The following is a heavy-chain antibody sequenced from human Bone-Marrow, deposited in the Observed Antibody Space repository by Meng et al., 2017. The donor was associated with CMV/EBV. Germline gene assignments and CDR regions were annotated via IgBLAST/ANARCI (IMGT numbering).Heavy chain of an antibody. V-gene: IGHV3-30*02. J-gene: IGHJ5*02. CDR2: IRYDGSNK. D-gene: IGHD2-2*01. CDR3: AKDPVVPAARGSNWFDP. Sequence: GESLKISCAASGFTFSSYGMHWVRQAPGKGLEWVAFIRYDGSNKYYADSVKGRFTISRDNSKNTLYLQMNSLRAEDTAVYYCAKDPVVPAARGSNWFDPWGQGNLVNVSS. CDR1: GFTFSSYG.